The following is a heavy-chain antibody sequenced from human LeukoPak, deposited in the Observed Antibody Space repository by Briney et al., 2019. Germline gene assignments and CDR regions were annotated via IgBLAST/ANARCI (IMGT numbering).Heavy chain of an antibody. Sequence: SVKVSCKASGGTFSSYAISWVRQAPGQGLEWMGRIIPIFGIANYAQKFQGRVTITADKSTSTAYMELSSLRSEDTAAYYCAGVEYSSSPPLSWGQGTLVTVSS. CDR2: IIPIFGIA. V-gene: IGHV1-69*04. D-gene: IGHD6-6*01. CDR1: GGTFSSYA. CDR3: AGVEYSSSPPLS. J-gene: IGHJ4*02.